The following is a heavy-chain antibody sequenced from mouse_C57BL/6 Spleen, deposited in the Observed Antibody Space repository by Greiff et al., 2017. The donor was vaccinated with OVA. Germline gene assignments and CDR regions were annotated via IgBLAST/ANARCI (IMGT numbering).Heavy chain of an antibody. Sequence: QVQLKQSGAELARPGASVKMSCKASGYTFTSYTMHWVKQRPGQGLEWIGYINPSSGYTKYNQKFKDKATLTADKSSSTAYMQLSSLTSEDSAVYYCAVHDGDFDYWGQGTTLTVSS. CDR2: INPSSGYT. V-gene: IGHV1-4*01. CDR1: GYTFTSYT. D-gene: IGHD2-12*01. CDR3: AVHDGDFDY. J-gene: IGHJ2*01.